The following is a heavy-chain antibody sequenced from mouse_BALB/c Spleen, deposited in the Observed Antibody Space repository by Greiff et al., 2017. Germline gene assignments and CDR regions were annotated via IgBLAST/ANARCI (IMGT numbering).Heavy chain of an antibody. V-gene: IGHV5-9-4*01. J-gene: IGHJ1*01. CDR2: ISSGGSYT. CDR1: GFTFSSYA. CDR3: ASGITTVEGGYFEV. Sequence: EVKLVESGGGLVKPGGSLKLSCAASGFTFSSYAMSWVRQSPEQRLEWVAEISSGGSYTYFPDTVTGRFTISRDNAKNTLYLEMSSLRSEDTAMYYCASGITTVEGGYFEVGGAGTTVTVSS. D-gene: IGHD1-1*01.